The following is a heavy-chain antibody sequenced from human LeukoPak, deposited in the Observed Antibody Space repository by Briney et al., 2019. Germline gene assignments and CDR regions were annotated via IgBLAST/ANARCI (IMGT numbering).Heavy chain of an antibody. J-gene: IGHJ4*02. CDR1: GFTFTTYG. CDR2: LLHDGSAL. D-gene: IGHD2-8*02. Sequence: PGGSLRLSCAASGFTFTTYGMHWVRQAPGKGLEWVAGLLHDGSALYYADSVKGRFTISRDNSKDTLYLQMNGPRADDTAVFYCAKELRSCTGGVCYTKYFDSWGQGTLVTVSS. CDR3: AKELRSCTGGVCYTKYFDS. V-gene: IGHV3-30*18.